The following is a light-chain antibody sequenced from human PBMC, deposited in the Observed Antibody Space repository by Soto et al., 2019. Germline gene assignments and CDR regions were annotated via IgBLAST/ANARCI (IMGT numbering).Light chain of an antibody. Sequence: EIVLTQSPATLSLSPWERATLFCRASQSVRSYLAWYQQRPGQAPRLLIHDASIRATGIPARFSGSGSGTDFTLTISRLEPEDFAVYYCQQYGSSPVTFGQGTRLEIK. V-gene: IGKV3-20*01. CDR3: QQYGSSPVT. CDR2: DAS. J-gene: IGKJ5*01. CDR1: QSVRSY.